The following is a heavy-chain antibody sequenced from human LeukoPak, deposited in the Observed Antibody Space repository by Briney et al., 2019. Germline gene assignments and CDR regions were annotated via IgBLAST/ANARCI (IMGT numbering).Heavy chain of an antibody. Sequence: ASVKVSCKVSGYTLTELSMHWVRQAPGKGLEWMGGFDPEDGETIYAQKFQGRVTMTEDTSTDTAYMELSSLRSEDTAVYYCAPSLAAAGQIDAFDTWGQGTMVTVSS. CDR3: APSLAAAGQIDAFDT. V-gene: IGHV1-24*01. CDR1: GYTLTELS. D-gene: IGHD6-13*01. J-gene: IGHJ3*02. CDR2: FDPEDGET.